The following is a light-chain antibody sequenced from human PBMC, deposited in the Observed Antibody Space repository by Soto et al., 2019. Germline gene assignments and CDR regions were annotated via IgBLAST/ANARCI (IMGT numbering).Light chain of an antibody. CDR3: QQYNNWPLT. V-gene: IGKV3-15*01. CDR1: QSISRN. CDR2: DAS. J-gene: IGKJ4*01. Sequence: EVVLTQSPSTLAVSPGERATLSCRARQSISRNLAWFQQKPGQAPRLLIYDASTMATGFPARFSGSGSGTEFTLTISSLQSEDFEVYYCQQYNNWPLTFGGGTKVDIK.